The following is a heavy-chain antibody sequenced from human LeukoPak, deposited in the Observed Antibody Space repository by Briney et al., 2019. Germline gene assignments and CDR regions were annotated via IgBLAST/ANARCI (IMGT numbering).Heavy chain of an antibody. V-gene: IGHV3-30*03. CDR1: GFSFTNYA. Sequence: GGSLRLSCAGSGFSFTNYAMHWVRQAPGEGLEWVAVISYDESKIYYADSVKGRSTISRDLSTNTLYLQMNSLTTEDTAMYFCARRPVAAEYFQHWGQGTLVTVSS. CDR3: ARRPVAAEYFQH. J-gene: IGHJ1*01. D-gene: IGHD6-25*01. CDR2: ISYDESKI.